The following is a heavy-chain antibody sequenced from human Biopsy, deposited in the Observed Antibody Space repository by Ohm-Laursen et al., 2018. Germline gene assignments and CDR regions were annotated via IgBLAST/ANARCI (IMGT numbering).Heavy chain of an antibody. V-gene: IGHV4-39*01. CDR1: GGSISNNNYY. Sequence: SDTLSLTCTVSGGSISNNNYYWDWIRQPPGKGLEWIGSIFYRGSTHYKPSLKSRVNISVDTSKNQFSLKLNSVTAADTAVYYCARDYDTSGYYYAYWGQGTLVTVSS. CDR3: ARDYDTSGYYYAY. D-gene: IGHD3-22*01. J-gene: IGHJ4*02. CDR2: IFYRGST.